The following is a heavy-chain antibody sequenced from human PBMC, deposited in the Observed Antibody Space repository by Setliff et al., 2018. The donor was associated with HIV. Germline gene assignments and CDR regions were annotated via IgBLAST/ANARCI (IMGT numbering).Heavy chain of an antibody. CDR3: AREGAYTYGHGNDAFDF. CDR2: IIPIFGRT. D-gene: IGHD5-18*01. Sequence: SVKVSCKTSGYSFTNFPIAWVRQAPGQGLEWMGKIIPIFGRTSYARSLQGRVSITADKSTTTAYVELTGLKSEDSAIYFCAREGAYTYGHGNDAFDFWGQGTTVTVSS. V-gene: IGHV1-69*04. CDR1: GYSFTNFP. J-gene: IGHJ3*01.